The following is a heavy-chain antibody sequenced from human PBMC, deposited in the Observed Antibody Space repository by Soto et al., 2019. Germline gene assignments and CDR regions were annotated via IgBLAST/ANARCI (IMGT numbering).Heavy chain of an antibody. J-gene: IGHJ3*02. CDR2: ILVGGST. CDR3: AKASATGGGAFDI. CDR1: GFTCSSYD. D-gene: IGHD2-8*02. V-gene: IGHV3-23*01. Sequence: GGSLRLSCAASGFTCSSYDMSWVRQAPGKGLEWVSTILVGGSTHYPDSVKGRFTISRDNSKNTVFLQMNSLTAGDTAVYYCAKASATGGGAFDICGQGTVVTVSS.